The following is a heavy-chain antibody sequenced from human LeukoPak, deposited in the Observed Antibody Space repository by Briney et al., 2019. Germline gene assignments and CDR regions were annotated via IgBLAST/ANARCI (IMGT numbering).Heavy chain of an antibody. D-gene: IGHD3-16*01. V-gene: IGHV3-7*01. CDR1: GFTFSSYW. CDR2: IKQDGSEK. J-gene: IGHJ3*02. Sequence: GGSLRFSCAASGFTFSSYWMSWVRQAPGKGLEWVANIKQDGSEKYYVDSVKGRFTISRDNAKNSLYLQMNSLRVEDTAVYYCARVPGELGDDAFDIWGQGTMVTVSS. CDR3: ARVPGELGDDAFDI.